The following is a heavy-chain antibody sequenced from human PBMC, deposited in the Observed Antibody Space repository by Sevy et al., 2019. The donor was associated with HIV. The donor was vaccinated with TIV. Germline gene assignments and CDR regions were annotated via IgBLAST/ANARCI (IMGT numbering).Heavy chain of an antibody. J-gene: IGHJ4*02. V-gene: IGHV3-23*01. CDR3: AKHGIVVTRVGYFDY. CDR1: GLTFSSYA. Sequence: GGSLRLSCAASGLTFSSYAMSWVRQAPGKGLEWVSPISGSGGSTYYADSVKGRFTISRDNSKNTLYLQMNSLRAEDTAVYYCAKHGIVVTRVGYFDYWGQGTLVTVSS. D-gene: IGHD6-19*01. CDR2: ISGSGGST.